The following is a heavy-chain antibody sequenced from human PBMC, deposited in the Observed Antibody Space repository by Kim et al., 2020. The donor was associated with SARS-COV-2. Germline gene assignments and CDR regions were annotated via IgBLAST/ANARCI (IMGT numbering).Heavy chain of an antibody. Sequence: GGSLRHSCAASGFTFSSYWMTWVHQAPGKGLEWVASIKQDGSDKYYVDSVKGRFTISRDNAKNSLFLQMNSLRAEDTAIYYCATTGACSFWGQGALVTVSS. CDR3: ATTGACSF. D-gene: IGHD7-27*01. CDR2: IKQDGSDK. V-gene: IGHV3-7*01. J-gene: IGHJ4*02. CDR1: GFTFSSYW.